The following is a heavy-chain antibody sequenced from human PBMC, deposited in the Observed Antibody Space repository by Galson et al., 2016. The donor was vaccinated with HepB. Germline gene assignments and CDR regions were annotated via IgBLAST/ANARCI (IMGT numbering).Heavy chain of an antibody. D-gene: IGHD5-24*01. CDR3: AKDDDDYNDAFDI. J-gene: IGHJ3*02. CDR1: GFTFSGAA. V-gene: IGHV3-73*01. Sequence: SLRLSCAASGFTFSGAAMHWVRQASGKGLEWVGRIRDKANGYATAYAASVKGRFTISRDDSKNTAYLQMNSLRAEDTAVYYCAKDDDDYNDAFDIWGQGTMVTVSS. CDR2: IRDKANGYAT.